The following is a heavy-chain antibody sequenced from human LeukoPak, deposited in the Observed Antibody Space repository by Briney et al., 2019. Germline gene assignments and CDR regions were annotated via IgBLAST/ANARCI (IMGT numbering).Heavy chain of an antibody. Sequence: SETLSLTCTVSGGSISGYYWSWIRQPPGKGLEWIGYIYYSGSTNYNPSLKSRVTISVDTSKNQFSLKLSSVTAADTAVYYCAREIYGAFDIWGQGTMVTVSS. CDR2: IYYSGST. CDR3: AREIYGAFDI. J-gene: IGHJ3*02. D-gene: IGHD5-12*01. CDR1: GGSISGYY. V-gene: IGHV4-59*12.